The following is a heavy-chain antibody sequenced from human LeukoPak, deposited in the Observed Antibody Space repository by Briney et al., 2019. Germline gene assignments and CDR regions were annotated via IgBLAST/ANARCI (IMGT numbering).Heavy chain of an antibody. J-gene: IGHJ4*02. Sequence: GGSLRLSCAASGFTFDDYAMHWVRQAPGKGLEWVSGISWNSGSIDYADSVKGRFTISRDSAKNSLYLQMNSLRAEDTALYYCAKDMSSSSWRGFDYWGQGTLVTVSS. D-gene: IGHD6-13*01. V-gene: IGHV3-9*01. CDR1: GFTFDDYA. CDR2: ISWNSGSI. CDR3: AKDMSSSSWRGFDY.